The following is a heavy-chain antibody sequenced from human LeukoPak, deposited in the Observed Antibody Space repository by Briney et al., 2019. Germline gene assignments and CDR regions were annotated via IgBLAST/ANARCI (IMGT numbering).Heavy chain of an antibody. D-gene: IGHD2-2*01. Sequence: SETLSLTCTVSGGSISSGSYYWSWIRQPAGKGLEWIGRIYTSGSTNYNPSLKSRVPISVDTSKNQFSLKLSSVTAADTAVYYCARSIIVVVPAAPGSYGMDVWGQGTTVTVSS. CDR3: ARSIIVVVPAAPGSYGMDV. CDR1: GGSISSGSYY. V-gene: IGHV4-61*02. CDR2: IYTSGST. J-gene: IGHJ6*02.